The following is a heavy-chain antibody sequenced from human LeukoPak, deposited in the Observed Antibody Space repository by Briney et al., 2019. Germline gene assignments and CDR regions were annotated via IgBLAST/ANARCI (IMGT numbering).Heavy chain of an antibody. CDR2: IDPSDSYT. J-gene: IGHJ6*04. D-gene: IGHD3-3*01. CDR3: ARHGGDYYYGMDV. Sequence: KDGESLRISCKGSVYSFTSYWISWVRQMPGKGLEWMGRIDPSDSYTNYSPSFQGHVTISADKSISTAYLQWSSLKASDAAMYYCARHGGDYYYGMDVWGKGTTVTVSS. CDR1: VYSFTSYW. V-gene: IGHV5-10-1*01.